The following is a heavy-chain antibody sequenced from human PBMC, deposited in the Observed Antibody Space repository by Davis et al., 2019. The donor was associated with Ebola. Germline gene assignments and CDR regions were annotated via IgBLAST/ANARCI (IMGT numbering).Heavy chain of an antibody. D-gene: IGHD4-17*01. CDR2: IYYSGST. V-gene: IGHV4-59*02. J-gene: IGHJ4*02. CDR3: ARGSTVTTDY. CDR1: GFTVSSYY. Sequence: MPGGSLRLSCAASGFTVSSYYWSWIRQPPGKGLEWIGYIYYSGSTNYNPSLKSRVTISVDTSKNQFSLKLSSVTAADTAVYYCARGSTVTTDYWGQGTLVTVSS.